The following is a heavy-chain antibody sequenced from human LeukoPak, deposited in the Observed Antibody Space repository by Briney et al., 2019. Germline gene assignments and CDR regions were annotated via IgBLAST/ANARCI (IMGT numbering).Heavy chain of an antibody. Sequence: GGSLRLSCAASGVTFSSYEMNWVRQAPGKGLEWVGYISSSGSTIYYADSVKGRFTSSRDNAKNSLYMQLNSLRAEDTAVYYCARDPHYYDRSGYVTNYYGMDVWAKGPRSPSP. D-gene: IGHD3-22*01. CDR2: ISSSGSTI. CDR1: GVTFSSYE. J-gene: IGHJ6*02. V-gene: IGHV3-48*03. CDR3: ARDPHYYDRSGYVTNYYGMDV.